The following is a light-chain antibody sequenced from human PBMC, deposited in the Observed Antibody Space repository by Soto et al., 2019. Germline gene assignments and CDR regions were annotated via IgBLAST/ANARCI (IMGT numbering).Light chain of an antibody. V-gene: IGKV3-20*01. CDR1: QSVSNTF. CDR2: GAS. J-gene: IGKJ4*01. CDR3: QQYDNWPPT. Sequence: ENVLTQSPGTLSLSPGERATLSCRAGQSVSNTFLAWYQQKPGQAPRLLIYGASNRATGIPDRFSGSGSGTDFTLTISRLEPEDFAVYYCQQYDNWPPTFGGGTKVDIK.